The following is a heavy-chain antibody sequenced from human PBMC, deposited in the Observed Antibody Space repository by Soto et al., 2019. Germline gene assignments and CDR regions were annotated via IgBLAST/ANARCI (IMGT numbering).Heavy chain of an antibody. D-gene: IGHD5-18*01. V-gene: IGHV4-30-4*01. CDR1: GDSISSNNNY. Sequence: QVQLQESGPGLVKPSQTLSLTCTVSGDSISSNNNYWSWIRQPPGEGLEWIGFISYSGTTSYSPSLKRRVAISLDTSKTHFSLSLSSVTAADTAVYYCASGRGYTYGLDPWGQGTLVTVSS. CDR3: ASGRGYTYGLDP. J-gene: IGHJ5*02. CDR2: ISYSGTT.